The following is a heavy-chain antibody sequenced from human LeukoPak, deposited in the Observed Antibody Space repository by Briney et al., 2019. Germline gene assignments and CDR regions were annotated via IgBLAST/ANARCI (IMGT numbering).Heavy chain of an antibody. V-gene: IGHV3-7*03. CDR2: IKQDGSEK. Sequence: GGSLRLSCAATGFTFSSFSMHWVRQAPGKGLEWVANIKQDGSEKYYVDSVKGRFTISRDNAKNSLYLQMNSLRAEDTAVYYCASDTAKYWGQGTLVTVSS. CDR3: ASDTAKY. J-gene: IGHJ4*02. CDR1: GFTFSSFS. D-gene: IGHD5-18*01.